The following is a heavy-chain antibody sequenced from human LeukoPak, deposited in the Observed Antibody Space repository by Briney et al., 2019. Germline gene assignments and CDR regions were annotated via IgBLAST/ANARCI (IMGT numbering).Heavy chain of an antibody. CDR1: GFTFSSYS. Sequence: GGPLRLSCAASGFTFSSYSMNWVRQAPGKGLVWVSRINSDGSSTSYADSVKGRFTISRDNAKNTLYLQMNSLRAEDTAMYFCARGYSGSYRVDYWGQGALVSVSS. D-gene: IGHD1-26*01. V-gene: IGHV3-74*01. CDR2: INSDGSST. J-gene: IGHJ4*02. CDR3: ARGYSGSYRVDY.